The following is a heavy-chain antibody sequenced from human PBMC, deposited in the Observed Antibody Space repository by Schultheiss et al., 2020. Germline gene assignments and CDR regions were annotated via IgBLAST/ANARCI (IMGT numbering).Heavy chain of an antibody. CDR3: ARGGTAHARVYSSWYVHYYYGMDV. CDR1: GGSFSGYY. CDR2: INHSGST. D-gene: IGHD6-13*01. J-gene: IGHJ6*02. Sequence: SQTLSLTCAVYGGSFSGYYWSWIRQPPGKGLEWIGEINHSGSTNYNPSLKSRVTISVDTSKNQFSLKLSSVTAADTAVYYCARGGTAHARVYSSWYVHYYYGMDVWGQGTTVNGYS. V-gene: IGHV4-34*01.